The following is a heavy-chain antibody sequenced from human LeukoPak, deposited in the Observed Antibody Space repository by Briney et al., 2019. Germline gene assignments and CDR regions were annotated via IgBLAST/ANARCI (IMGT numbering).Heavy chain of an antibody. D-gene: IGHD3-9*01. J-gene: IGHJ6*02. CDR3: ARNSGLRYFREASYYYGMDV. CDR1: GGTFSSYA. V-gene: IGHV1-69*01. Sequence: ASVKVSCKASGGTFSSYAISWARQAPGQGLEWMGGIIPTFGTANYAQKFQGRVTITADESTSTAYMELSSLRSEDTAVYYCARNSGLRYFREASYYYGMDVWGQGTTVTVSS. CDR2: IIPTFGTA.